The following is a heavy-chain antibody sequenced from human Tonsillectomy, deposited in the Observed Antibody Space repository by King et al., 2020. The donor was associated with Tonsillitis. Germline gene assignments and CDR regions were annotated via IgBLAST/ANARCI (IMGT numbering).Heavy chain of an antibody. CDR2: ITLYNGNT. V-gene: IGHV1-18*01. D-gene: IGHD3-10*01. CDR1: GYTFTSYG. J-gene: IGHJ4*02. CDR3: ARADSVVRGFWFDY. Sequence: QLVQSGAEVKKPGASVKVSCKASGYTFTSYGISWVRQAPGQGLEWTGWITLYNGNTIYAQEVQGRVTMTTDTSTSTAYIELRSLRSDDTAVYYCARADSVVRGFWFDYWGQGTLVTVSS.